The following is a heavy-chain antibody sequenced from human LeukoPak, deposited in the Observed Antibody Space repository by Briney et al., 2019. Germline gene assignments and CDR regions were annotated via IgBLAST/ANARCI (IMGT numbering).Heavy chain of an antibody. D-gene: IGHD4-17*01. CDR2: KRYDGSNK. Sequence: PGGSLRLSWEASGFTLRSYGMHWVRQPPGKGLGWAAFKRYDGSNKYYADYVKGRFTISRDNSKNTLYLQMNSLRAEDTAVYYCAREAGYGDYVYPFDYWGQGTLVTVSS. CDR1: GFTLRSYG. CDR3: AREAGYGDYVYPFDY. V-gene: IGHV3-30*02. J-gene: IGHJ4*02.